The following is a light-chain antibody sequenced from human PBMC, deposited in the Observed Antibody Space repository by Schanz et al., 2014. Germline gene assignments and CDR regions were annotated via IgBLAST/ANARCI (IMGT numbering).Light chain of an antibody. CDR1: QSVSSSF. CDR3: QHYSLSPL. J-gene: IGKJ1*01. V-gene: IGKV3-20*01. CDR2: GAS. Sequence: EIVLTQSPGTLSLSPGERATLSCRASQSVSSSFLAWHQQKPGQAPRLLIYGASSRATGIPDRFSGSGSGTDFTLTISRLEPEDFAVYYCQHYSLSPLFGQGTKVDI.